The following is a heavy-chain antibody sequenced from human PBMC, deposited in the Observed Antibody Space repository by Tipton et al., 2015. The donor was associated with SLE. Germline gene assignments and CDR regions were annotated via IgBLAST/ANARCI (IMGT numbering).Heavy chain of an antibody. CDR3: ARERVGATTWFDP. D-gene: IGHD1-26*01. CDR1: GFTFSNYN. V-gene: IGHV3-21*04. J-gene: IGHJ5*02. CDR2: ITDKGGYI. Sequence: GSLRLSCVASGFTFSNYNMNWVRQTPGKGLEWVSSITDKGGYIYYADSVKGRFTISRDNAKNSLYLQMNSLRAEDTAVYYCARERVGATTWFDPWGQGTLVTVSS.